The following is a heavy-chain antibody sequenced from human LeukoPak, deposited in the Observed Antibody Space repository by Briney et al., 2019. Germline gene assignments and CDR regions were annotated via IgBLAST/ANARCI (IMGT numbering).Heavy chain of an antibody. CDR1: GGSFSGYY. V-gene: IGHV4-34*01. D-gene: IGHD2-15*01. CDR3: ARGPYCRGGSCSIGLSNLYYFDY. CDR2: INHSGST. J-gene: IGHJ4*02. Sequence: PSETLSLTRAVYGGSFSGYYWSWIRQPPGKGLEWIGEINHSGSTNYNPSLKSRVTISVDTSKNQFSLKLSSVTAADTAVYYCARGPYCRGGSCSIGLSNLYYFDYWGQGTLVTVSS.